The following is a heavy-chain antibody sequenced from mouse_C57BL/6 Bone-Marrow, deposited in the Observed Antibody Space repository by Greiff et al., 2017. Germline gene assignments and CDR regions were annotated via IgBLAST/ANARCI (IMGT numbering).Heavy chain of an antibody. J-gene: IGHJ3*01. D-gene: IGHD2-1*01. Sequence: VKLQESGPELVKPGASVKISCKASGYAFSSSWMNWVKQRPGKGLEWIGRIYPGDGDTNYNGKFKGKATLTADKSSSTAYMQLSSLTSEDSAVYFCARFHYGNYFFAYWGQGTLVTVSA. CDR3: ARFHYGNYFFAY. CDR1: GYAFSSSW. V-gene: IGHV1-82*01. CDR2: IYPGDGDT.